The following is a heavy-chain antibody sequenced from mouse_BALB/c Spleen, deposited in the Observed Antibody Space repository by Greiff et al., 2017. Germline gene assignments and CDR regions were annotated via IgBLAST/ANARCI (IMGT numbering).Heavy chain of an antibody. J-gene: IGHJ3*01. CDR2: ISCYNGAT. CDR1: GYSFTGYY. Sequence: LVKTGASVKISCKASGYSFTGYYMHWVKQSHGKSLEWIGYISCYNGATSFNQKFKGKATFTVDTSSSTAYMQFNSLTSEDSAVYYCARGYGNYDWFAYWGQGTLVTVSA. D-gene: IGHD2-1*01. V-gene: IGHV1S34*01. CDR3: ARGYGNYDWFAY.